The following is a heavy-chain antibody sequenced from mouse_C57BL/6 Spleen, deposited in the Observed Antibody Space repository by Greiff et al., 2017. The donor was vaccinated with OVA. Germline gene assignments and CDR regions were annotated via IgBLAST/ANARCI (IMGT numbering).Heavy chain of an antibody. D-gene: IGHD2-3*01. CDR2: IYPGAGDT. Sequence: QVQLQQSGPALVKPGASVKISCKASGYAFSSSWMNWVKQRPGKGLEWIGRIYPGAGDTHYNGKFKGKATLTADKSSSTAYMQLSSLTSEDSAVYFCARRTYDGYYDYFDYWGQGTTLTVSS. J-gene: IGHJ2*01. CDR3: ARRTYDGYYDYFDY. CDR1: GYAFSSSW. V-gene: IGHV1-82*01.